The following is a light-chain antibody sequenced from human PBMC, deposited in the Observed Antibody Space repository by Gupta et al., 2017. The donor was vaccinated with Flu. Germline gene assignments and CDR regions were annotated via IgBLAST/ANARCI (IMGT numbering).Light chain of an antibody. CDR2: DSS. Sequence: SSLLPQPPSVSVAPGQTARLTCGGNNIGTKSVHWCQQKPGQAPVLVVYDSSDRRSGRTERFSASNSGNTATLTVTRVETGEEADYYCQVWPTGTDNHVVFGGGTKLTVL. J-gene: IGLJ3*02. CDR1: NIGTKS. V-gene: IGLV3-21*02. CDR3: QVWPTGTDNHVV.